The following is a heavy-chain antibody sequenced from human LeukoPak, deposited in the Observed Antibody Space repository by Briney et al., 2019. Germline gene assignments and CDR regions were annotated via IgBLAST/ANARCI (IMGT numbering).Heavy chain of an antibody. D-gene: IGHD4-17*01. V-gene: IGHV3-11*01. Sequence: GGPLSLPCAALGFTFSAYYWSWIRQPPGKGLEWVSYISSSGSTIYYADSVKGRFTISRDNAKNSLYLQMNSLRAEDTAVYYCASRPRTTRSFDYWGQGTLVTVSS. CDR1: GFTFSAYY. J-gene: IGHJ4*02. CDR2: ISSSGSTI. CDR3: ASRPRTTRSFDY.